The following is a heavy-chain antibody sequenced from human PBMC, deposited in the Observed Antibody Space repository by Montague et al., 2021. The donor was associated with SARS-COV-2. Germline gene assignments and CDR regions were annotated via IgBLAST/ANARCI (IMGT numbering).Heavy chain of an antibody. V-gene: IGHV4-39*01. CDR2: RGNT. J-gene: IGHJ5*02. CDR3: ARLTTSGSIA. D-gene: IGHD6-19*01. Sequence: RGNTHYNASLKSRVTVSVDTSKNQFSLNLTSVTAADTALYYCARLTTSGSIAWGQGNRVTVSS.